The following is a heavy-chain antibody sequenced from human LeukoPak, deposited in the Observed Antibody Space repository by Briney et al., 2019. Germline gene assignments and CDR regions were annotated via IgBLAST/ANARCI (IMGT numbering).Heavy chain of an antibody. V-gene: IGHV1-18*01. CDR2: ISAYNGNT. D-gene: IGHD6-6*01. J-gene: IGHJ5*02. Sequence: ASVKVSCKASGYTFNNYGISWVRQAPGQGLEWMGWISAYNGNTNYAQKLQGRVTMTTDTSTSTAYVELRSLRSDDTAVYYCAKPWHTSYSSSCFPAWGQGTLVTVSS. CDR3: AKPWHTSYSSSCFPA. CDR1: GYTFNNYG.